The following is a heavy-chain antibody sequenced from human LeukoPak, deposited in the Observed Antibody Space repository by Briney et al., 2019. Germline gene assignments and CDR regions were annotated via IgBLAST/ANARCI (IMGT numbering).Heavy chain of an antibody. V-gene: IGHV3-30-3*01. D-gene: IGHD2-2*01. CDR1: GFTFSNVW. Sequence: PGGSLRLSCAASGFTFSNVWMSWVRQAPGKGLEWVAVISYDGSNKYYADSVKGRFTISRDNSKNTLYLQMNSLRAEDTAVYYCARGHPPYCSSTSCSYFDYWGQGTLVTVSS. CDR3: ARGHPPYCSSTSCSYFDY. J-gene: IGHJ4*02. CDR2: ISYDGSNK.